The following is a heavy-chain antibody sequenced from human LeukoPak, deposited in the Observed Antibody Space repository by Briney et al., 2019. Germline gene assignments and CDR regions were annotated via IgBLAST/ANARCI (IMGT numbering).Heavy chain of an antibody. CDR3: ARDAAIYDSSAYYYLW. Sequence: GASVKVSCKASGGTFSRYTISWVRQAPGQGLEWMGGIIPVFGKANYAQKFQGRVTIPADESSSTDYMELSSLRSEDTAVYYCARDAAIYDSSAYYYLWWGQGTLVTVSS. D-gene: IGHD3-22*01. CDR1: GGTFSRYT. J-gene: IGHJ4*02. CDR2: IIPVFGKA. V-gene: IGHV1-69*01.